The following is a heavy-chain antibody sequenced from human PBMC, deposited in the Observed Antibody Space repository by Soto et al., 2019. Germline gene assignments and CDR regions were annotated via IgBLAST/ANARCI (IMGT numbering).Heavy chain of an antibody. V-gene: IGHV3-33*01. CDR2: IWYDGSNK. Sequence: GSLRLSCAASGFTFSSYGMHWVRQAPGKGLEWVAVIWYDGSNKYYADSVKGRFTISRDNSKNTLYLQMNSLRAEDTAVYYCARGRDSYGPRLGYGMDVWGQGTTVTVSS. J-gene: IGHJ6*02. D-gene: IGHD5-18*01. CDR3: ARGRDSYGPRLGYGMDV. CDR1: GFTFSSYG.